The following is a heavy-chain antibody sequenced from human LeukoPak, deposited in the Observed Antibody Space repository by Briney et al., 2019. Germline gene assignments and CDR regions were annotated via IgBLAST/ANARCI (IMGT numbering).Heavy chain of an antibody. CDR3: ARDAYGGNPTY. D-gene: IGHD4-23*01. J-gene: IGHJ4*02. CDR2: ISGSSSYR. CDR1: GFTFSNYA. Sequence: GGSLRLSCAASGFTFSNYAMNWVRQAPGKGLEWVPSISGSSSYRYYADSVKGRFTISRDNAKNSLYLQMNSLRAEDTAVFYCARDAYGGNPTYWGQGTLVTVSS. V-gene: IGHV3-21*01.